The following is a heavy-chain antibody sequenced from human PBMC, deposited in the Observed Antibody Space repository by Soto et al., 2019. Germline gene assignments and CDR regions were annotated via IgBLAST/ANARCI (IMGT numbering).Heavy chain of an antibody. D-gene: IGHD2-2*02. CDR3: ARVRYTFSLDV. CDR1: GYTFTGYN. J-gene: IGHJ6*02. V-gene: IGHV1-2*02. Sequence: SVKVSCKASGYTFTGYNMQWVRQAPGQGLEWMGWINPNSGGTNYAQKFQGRVTMTRDTSSSTAYMELTRLRSDDTAVYYCARVRYTFSLDVWGQGTTVTVSS. CDR2: INPNSGGT.